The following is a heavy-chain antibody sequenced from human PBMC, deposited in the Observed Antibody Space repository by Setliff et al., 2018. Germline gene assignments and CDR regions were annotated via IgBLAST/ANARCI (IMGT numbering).Heavy chain of an antibody. V-gene: IGHV3-11*04. Sequence: PGGSLRLSCAASGFIFSDAWMSWVRQAPGKGLEWLSKISGAGTTVYYVDSVKGRFTISRDNAKNSLSLQMNSLRVEDTAVYYCVGSGTYSYWGQGTLVTVSS. CDR3: VGSGTYSY. CDR1: GFIFSDAW. CDR2: ISGAGTTV. J-gene: IGHJ4*02. D-gene: IGHD3-10*01.